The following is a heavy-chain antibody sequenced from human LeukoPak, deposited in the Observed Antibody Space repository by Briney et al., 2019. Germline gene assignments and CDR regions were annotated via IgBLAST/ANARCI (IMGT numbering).Heavy chain of an antibody. J-gene: IGHJ4*02. D-gene: IGHD5-12*01. CDR2: INQGGSVK. CDR1: CW. CDR3: ARVGYSGWNLEY. Sequence: CWMSWVRQAPGKGLEWVANINQGGSVKYYVDSVRGRFTISRDDAKNSLYVQMNSLRDEDTAVYCCARVGYSGWNLEYWGQGTLVTVSS. V-gene: IGHV3-7*01.